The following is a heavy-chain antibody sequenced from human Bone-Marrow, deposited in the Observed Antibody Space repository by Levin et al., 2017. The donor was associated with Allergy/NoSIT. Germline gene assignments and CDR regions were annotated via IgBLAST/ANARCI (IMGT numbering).Heavy chain of an antibody. V-gene: IGHV1-8*01. Sequence: ASVKVSCKASGYTFTSYDINWVRQATGQGLEWMGWMNPNSGNTGYAQKFQGRVTMTRNTSISTAYMELSSLRSEDTAVYYCARGEYSSSDNPMLPGNWFDPWGQGTLVTVSS. J-gene: IGHJ5*02. CDR3: ARGEYSSSDNPMLPGNWFDP. D-gene: IGHD6-6*01. CDR1: GYTFTSYD. CDR2: MNPNSGNT.